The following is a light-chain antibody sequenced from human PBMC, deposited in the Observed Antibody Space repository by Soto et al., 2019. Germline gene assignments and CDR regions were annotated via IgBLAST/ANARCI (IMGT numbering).Light chain of an antibody. J-gene: IGKJ3*01. CDR3: MQARQSPRA. CDR1: QSLLLSNGYHY. CDR2: LGS. V-gene: IGKV2-28*01. Sequence: IVMTQSPLSLPVTPGEPASISCRSSQSLLLSNGYHYLDWYLQKPGQSPQLLIYLGSNRASGVPDRFRGSGSGTDFTLRISRVEAEDVGVYYCMQARQSPRAFGPGTKVDIK.